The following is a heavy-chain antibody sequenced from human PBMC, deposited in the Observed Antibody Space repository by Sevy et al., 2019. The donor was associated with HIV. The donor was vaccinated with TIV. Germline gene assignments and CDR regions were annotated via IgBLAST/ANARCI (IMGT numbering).Heavy chain of an antibody. CDR1: GFNLRPYW. CDR3: ASNTYHYDSNTYYPVY. Sequence: GSLRLSCVASGFNLRPYWMTWVRQAPGKGLEWVANIKQDGNEKYYVDSVKGRFTVSRDNAKNALYLQMYSLRVEDTAVYFCASNTYHYDSNTYYPVYWGQGTRVTVSS. CDR2: IKQDGNEK. D-gene: IGHD3-22*01. V-gene: IGHV3-7*01. J-gene: IGHJ4*02.